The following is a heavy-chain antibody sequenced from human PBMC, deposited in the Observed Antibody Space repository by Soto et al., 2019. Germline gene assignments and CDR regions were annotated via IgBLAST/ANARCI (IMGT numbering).Heavy chain of an antibody. J-gene: IGHJ4*02. CDR2: SYYSGSS. V-gene: IGHV4-30-2*06. D-gene: IGHD3-9*01. CDR1: GVSINSACHS. Sequence: TLSLTCTVSGVSINSACHSWGWVRQSPGKGLEWIGYSYYSGSSYHNPSLQSQVTISVDRSKAQFSLTLTSVTAADTAVYFCARARYYDLCFDLWGLGTPVNVA. CDR3: ARARYYDLCFDL.